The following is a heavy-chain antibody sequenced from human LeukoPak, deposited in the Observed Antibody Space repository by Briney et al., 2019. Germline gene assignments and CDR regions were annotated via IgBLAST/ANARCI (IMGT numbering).Heavy chain of an antibody. D-gene: IGHD3-22*01. J-gene: IGHJ3*02. CDR3: ARQYYYDSSAWSAFDI. CDR2: INPSGGST. CDR1: GYTFTGYY. Sequence: GASVKVSCKASGYTFTGYYMHWVRQAPGQGLEWMGIINPSGGSTSYAQKFQGRVTMTRDTSTSTVYMELSSLRSEDTAVYYCARQYYYDSSAWSAFDIWGQGTMVTVSS. V-gene: IGHV1-46*01.